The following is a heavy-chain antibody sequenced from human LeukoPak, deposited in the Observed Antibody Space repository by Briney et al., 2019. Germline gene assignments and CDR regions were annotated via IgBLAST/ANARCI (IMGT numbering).Heavy chain of an antibody. CDR2: IYTSGFT. CDR3: AREATV. D-gene: IGHD4-17*01. CDR1: GGSMSGHS. Sequence: PSETLSLTCTVSGGSMSGHSWSWIRQPPGKGLEWIGHIYTSGFTSYNPSLKSRVTISVDTSKNQFSLKLTSVTAADTAVYYCAREATVWGQGTLVTVSS. V-gene: IGHV4-4*08. J-gene: IGHJ4*02.